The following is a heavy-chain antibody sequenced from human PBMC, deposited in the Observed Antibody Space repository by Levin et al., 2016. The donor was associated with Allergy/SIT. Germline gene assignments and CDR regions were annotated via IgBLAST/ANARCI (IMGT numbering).Heavy chain of an antibody. Sequence: VRQAPGKGLEWVSYISSSSSTIYYADSVKGRFTISRDNAKNSLYLQMNSLRDEDTAVYYCASPTSSHGDYSYYYYGMDVWGQGTTVTVSS. V-gene: IGHV3-48*02. CDR3: ASPTSSHGDYSYYYYGMDV. J-gene: IGHJ6*02. D-gene: IGHD4-17*01. CDR2: ISSSSSTI.